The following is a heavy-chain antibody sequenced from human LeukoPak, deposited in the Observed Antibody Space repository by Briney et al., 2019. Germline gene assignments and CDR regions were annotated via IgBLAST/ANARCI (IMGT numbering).Heavy chain of an antibody. CDR3: ARALTLAVAGTKSAFDI. CDR1: GFTFSSYG. CDR2: ISYDGSNK. V-gene: IGHV3-30*03. D-gene: IGHD6-13*01. J-gene: IGHJ3*02. Sequence: PGGSLRLSCTASGFTFSSYGMHWVRQAPGKGLEWVAVISYDGSNKYYADSVKGRFTISRDNSKNTLYLQMNSLRAEDTAVYYCARALTLAVAGTKSAFDIWGQGTMVTVSS.